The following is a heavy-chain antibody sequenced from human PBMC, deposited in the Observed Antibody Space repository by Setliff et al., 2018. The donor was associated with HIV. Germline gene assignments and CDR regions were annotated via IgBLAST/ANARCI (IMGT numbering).Heavy chain of an antibody. J-gene: IGHJ4*02. CDR1: GLTFSNCG. CDR3: AKDKGQKYADH. V-gene: IGHV3-30*02. CDR2: IRSDGSNK. Sequence: LSCATSGLTFSNCGMHWVRQAPGKGLEWVASIRSDGSNKYYADSVTGRFTISRDDSKNTLYLQMNSLRAEDTAVYYCAKDKGQKYADHWGQGTMVTVSS.